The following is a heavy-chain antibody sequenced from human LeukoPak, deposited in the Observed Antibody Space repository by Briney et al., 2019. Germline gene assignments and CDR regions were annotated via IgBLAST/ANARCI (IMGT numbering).Heavy chain of an antibody. CDR3: ARALEDYGMDV. V-gene: IGHV4-59*01. D-gene: IGHD3-3*01. CDR1: GGSISSYY. J-gene: IGHJ6*02. Sequence: SETLSLTCTVSGGSISSYYWSWIRQPPGKGLGWIGYIYYSGSTNYNPSLKSRVTISVDTSKNQFSLKLSSVTAADTAVYYCARALEDYGMDVWGQGTTVTVSS. CDR2: IYYSGST.